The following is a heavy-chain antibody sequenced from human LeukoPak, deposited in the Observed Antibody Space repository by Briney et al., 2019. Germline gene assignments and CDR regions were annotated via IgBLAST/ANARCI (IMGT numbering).Heavy chain of an antibody. CDR1: GFTFSSYS. CDR3: ARDLQYYYGSGSYYFDY. V-gene: IGHV3-21*01. D-gene: IGHD3-10*01. J-gene: IGHJ4*02. Sequence: GGSLRLSCAASGFTFSSYSMNWVRQAPGKGLEWVSSISSSSSYIYYADSVKGRFIISRDNAKNSLYLQMNSLRAEDTAVYYCARDLQYYYGSGSYYFDYWGQGTLVTVSS. CDR2: ISSSSSYI.